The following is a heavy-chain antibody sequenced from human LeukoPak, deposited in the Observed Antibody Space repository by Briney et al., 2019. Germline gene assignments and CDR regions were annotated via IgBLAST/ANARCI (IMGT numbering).Heavy chain of an antibody. J-gene: IGHJ4*02. D-gene: IGHD3-3*01. Sequence: KPGGSLRLSCAAPGFTFSDYYMSWIRQAPGKGLEWGSYISRSGSTIYYADSVKGRFTISRDTANNSLYLQMNSLRAEDAAVYYCASRTYYDFWSGYYTDLSFDYWGQGTLVTVSS. CDR2: ISRSGSTI. CDR1: GFTFSDYY. V-gene: IGHV3-11*01. CDR3: ASRTYYDFWSGYYTDLSFDY.